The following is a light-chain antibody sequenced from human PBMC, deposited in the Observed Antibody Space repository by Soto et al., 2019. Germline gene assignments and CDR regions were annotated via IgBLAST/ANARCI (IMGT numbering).Light chain of an antibody. J-gene: IGKJ5*01. Sequence: DSVMTQSPDSLAVSLSERATINCKSSQSILYSSNNKNNLAWYQQKPGQAPRLLIYGASSRATGIPDRFSGSGSGTEFTLTISSLQSEDFAVYYCQQYNNWPITFGQGTLLEI. CDR3: QQYNNWPIT. V-gene: IGKV4-1*01. CDR1: QSILYSSNNKNN. CDR2: GAS.